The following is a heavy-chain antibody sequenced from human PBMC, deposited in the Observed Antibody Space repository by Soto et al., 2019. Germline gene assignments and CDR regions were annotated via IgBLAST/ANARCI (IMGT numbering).Heavy chain of an antibody. CDR1: GYTFTSYY. D-gene: IGHD3-22*01. CDR2: INPSGGST. Sequence: ALVKVSCKASGYTFTSYYMHWVRQAPGQGLEWMRIINPSGGSTSYAQRFQGRVTMTRDTSTSTVYMELSSLRSEDTAVYYCARGTYDSSGYYATGYYYYGMDVWGQGTTVTVSS. CDR3: ARGTYDSSGYYATGYYYYGMDV. J-gene: IGHJ6*02. V-gene: IGHV1-46*03.